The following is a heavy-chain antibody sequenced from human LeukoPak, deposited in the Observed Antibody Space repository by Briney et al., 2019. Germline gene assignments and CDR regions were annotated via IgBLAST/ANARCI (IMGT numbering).Heavy chain of an antibody. D-gene: IGHD2-15*01. CDR3: ARESPHCSGVSCFFDY. CDR2: VYSGGST. Sequence: GGSRRLSCAASGFTVISNYMSWVRPAPGTGLEWVSVVYSGGSTYYADSVQGRFTISRDNAKNSLYLQMNSLRAEDTAIYYCARESPHCSGVSCFFDYWGQGTLVTVSS. V-gene: IGHV3-53*01. CDR1: GFTVISNY. J-gene: IGHJ4*02.